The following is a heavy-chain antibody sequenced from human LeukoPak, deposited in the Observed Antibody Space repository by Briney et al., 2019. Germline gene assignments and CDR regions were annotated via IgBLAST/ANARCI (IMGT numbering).Heavy chain of an antibody. J-gene: IGHJ4*02. CDR3: ARIYGSGSYVWDDY. CDR2: INPNSGGT. D-gene: IGHD3-10*01. CDR1: GYTFTDYY. Sequence: ASVKVSCKASGYTFTDYYMHWVRQAPGQGLEWMGWINPNSGGTNYAQKFQGRVTMTRDTSISTAYMELSRLRSDGTAVYYCARIYGSGSYVWDDYWGQGTLVTVSS. V-gene: IGHV1-2*02.